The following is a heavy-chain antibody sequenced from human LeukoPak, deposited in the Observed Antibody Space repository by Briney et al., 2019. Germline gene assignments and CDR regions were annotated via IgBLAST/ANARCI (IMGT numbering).Heavy chain of an antibody. D-gene: IGHD3-10*01. Sequence: PGGSLRLSCAASGFTFSSYAMSWVRQAPGKGLEWVSAISGSGGSTYYADSVEGRFTISRDNSKNTLYLQMNSLRAEDTAVYYCAKVLGWFGELARDAFDIWGQGTMVTVSS. CDR3: AKVLGWFGELARDAFDI. CDR2: ISGSGGST. V-gene: IGHV3-23*01. CDR1: GFTFSSYA. J-gene: IGHJ3*02.